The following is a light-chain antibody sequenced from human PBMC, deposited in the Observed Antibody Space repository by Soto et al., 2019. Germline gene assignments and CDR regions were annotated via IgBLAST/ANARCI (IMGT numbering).Light chain of an antibody. Sequence: EIVLTQSPGALSLSPGERATLSCRASQSVSSSYLAWYQQKPGQAPRLLIYGASYRATGIPDTFSGSGSGTDFTLTISRLEPEDFAVYYCQQYGGSPLTFGGGTKVEIK. V-gene: IGKV3-20*01. CDR2: GAS. J-gene: IGKJ4*01. CDR3: QQYGGSPLT. CDR1: QSVSSSY.